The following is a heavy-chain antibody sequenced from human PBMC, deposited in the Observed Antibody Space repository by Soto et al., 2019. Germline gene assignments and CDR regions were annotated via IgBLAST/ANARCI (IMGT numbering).Heavy chain of an antibody. V-gene: IGHV3-33*01. CDR2: IWYDGSNK. CDR3: ARVRCRISPDYYYGMDV. Sequence: QVQLVESGGGVVQPGRSLRLSCAASGFTFSSYGMHWVRQAPGKGLEWVAVIWYDGSNKYYADSVKGRFTISRDNSKNTLYLQMNSLRAEDTAVYYCARVRCRISPDYYYGMDVWGQGTTVTVSS. CDR1: GFTFSSYG. D-gene: IGHD2-8*01. J-gene: IGHJ6*02.